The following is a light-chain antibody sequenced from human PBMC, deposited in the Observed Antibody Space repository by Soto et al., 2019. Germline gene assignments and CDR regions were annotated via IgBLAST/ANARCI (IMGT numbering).Light chain of an antibody. CDR3: QQYNNWPRT. V-gene: IGKV3-15*01. CDR1: QSVSSN. J-gene: IGKJ1*01. Sequence: ELVLTQSPATLSVSPGERATLSCRASQSVSSNLAWYQQKPGQAPRLLIYGASTRATGIPARFSGSGYGTEFTLTINSLQSEDFAVYYCQQYNNWPRTFGQGTKVDIK. CDR2: GAS.